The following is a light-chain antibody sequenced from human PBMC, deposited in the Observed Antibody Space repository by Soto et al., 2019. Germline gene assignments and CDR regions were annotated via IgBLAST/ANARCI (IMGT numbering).Light chain of an antibody. J-gene: IGKJ5*01. CDR3: QQYNNWPT. CDR2: GAF. CDR1: QSVSNN. Sequence: EIVLTQSPGTLSLSPGERATLSCRASQSVSNNYLAWYQQKPGQAPRLLIYGAFDRATGIQDRFSGSGSGTEFTLTISSLQSEDFAVYYCQQYNNWPTFGQGTRLEIK. V-gene: IGKV3D-15*01.